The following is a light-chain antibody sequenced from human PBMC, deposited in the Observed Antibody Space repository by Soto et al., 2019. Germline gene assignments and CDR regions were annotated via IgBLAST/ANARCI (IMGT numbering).Light chain of an antibody. CDR3: QQYNNGPPIT. CDR1: QSVSSK. V-gene: IGKV3-15*01. Sequence: EIVMPQSPDTLSVSPGERSSLSCMASQSVSSKLAWYQQKPGQAPRLLIYGASTRATGIPARFSGSGSGTEFTLTISSLQSEDFAVYYCQQYNNGPPITFGQGTRLEIK. CDR2: GAS. J-gene: IGKJ5*01.